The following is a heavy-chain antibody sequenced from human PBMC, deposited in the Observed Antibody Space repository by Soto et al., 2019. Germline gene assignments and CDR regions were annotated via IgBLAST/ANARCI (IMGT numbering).Heavy chain of an antibody. CDR1: GGSISGYY. CDR2: IFHSGST. V-gene: IGHV4-59*01. CDR3: AKVRGYASGWRYFDY. J-gene: IGHJ4*02. D-gene: IGHD5-18*01. Sequence: SETLSLTCNVSGGSISGYYWSWIRQAPGKGLQWIGYIFHSGSTSYNPSLRSRVTISVDTSKNQFSLKVNSVTAADTAVYYCAKVRGYASGWRYFDYWGQGTLVTVSS.